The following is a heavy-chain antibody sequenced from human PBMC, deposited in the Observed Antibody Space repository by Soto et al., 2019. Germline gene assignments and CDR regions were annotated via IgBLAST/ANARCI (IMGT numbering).Heavy chain of an antibody. CDR2: INPNSGGT. CDR1: GYTFTGYY. J-gene: IGHJ6*03. V-gene: IGHV1-2*04. Sequence: ASVKVSCKASGYTFTGYYMHWVRQAPGQGLEWMGWINPNSGGTNYAQKFQGWVTMTRDTSISTAYMELSRLRSDDTAMYYCARRYYSNSRSYYYYSMDVWGKGTTVTVSS. D-gene: IGHD4-4*01. CDR3: ARRYYSNSRSYYYYSMDV.